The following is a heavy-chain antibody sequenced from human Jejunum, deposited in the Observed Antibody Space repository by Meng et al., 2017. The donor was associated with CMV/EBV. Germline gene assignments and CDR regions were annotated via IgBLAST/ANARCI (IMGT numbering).Heavy chain of an antibody. CDR2: IYYTGST. D-gene: IGHD3-3*01. Sequence: YISSYYWSWIRQPPGKGLEWIGCIYYTGSTNYNPSIKSRVNIAVDTSTNQFSLKLSSVTAADTAVYYCARGGHYDLWSGYYPLDYWGQGTLVTVSS. CDR3: ARGGHYDLWSGYYPLDY. V-gene: IGHV4-59*01. CDR1: YISSYY. J-gene: IGHJ4*02.